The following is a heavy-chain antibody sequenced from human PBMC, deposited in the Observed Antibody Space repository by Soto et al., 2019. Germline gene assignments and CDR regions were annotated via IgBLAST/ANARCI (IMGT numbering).Heavy chain of an antibody. D-gene: IGHD2-2*01. CDR1: GYTFTSYD. V-gene: IGHV1-8*01. Sequence: ASVKVSCKASGYTFTSYDINWVRQATGQGLEWMGWMNPNSGNTGYAQKFQGRVTMTRNTSISTAYMELSSLRSEDTAVYYCARYADGIVDDAFDIWGQGTMVTVSS. CDR3: ARYADGIVDDAFDI. CDR2: MNPNSGNT. J-gene: IGHJ3*02.